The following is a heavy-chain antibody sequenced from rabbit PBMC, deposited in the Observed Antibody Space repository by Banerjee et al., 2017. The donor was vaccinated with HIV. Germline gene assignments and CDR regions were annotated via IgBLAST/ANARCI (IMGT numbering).Heavy chain of an antibody. D-gene: IGHD6-1*01. V-gene: IGHV1S45*01. Sequence: QEQLVESGGGLVQPEGSLTLTCTASGFSFSSSDWIYWVRQAPGKVLEWIGYSDPVFGTTYYASWAKGRFTISKTSSTTVTLQMTSLTFADTATYFCAREKSCIVGYDLWGPGTLVTVS. J-gene: IGHJ4*01. CDR3: AREKSCIVGYDL. CDR1: GFSFSSSDW. CDR2: SDPVFGTT.